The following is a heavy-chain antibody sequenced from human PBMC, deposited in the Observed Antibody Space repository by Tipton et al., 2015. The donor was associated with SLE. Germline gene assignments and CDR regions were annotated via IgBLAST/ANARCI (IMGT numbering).Heavy chain of an antibody. J-gene: IGHJ3*02. CDR3: ARGISPRVFDI. CDR1: GGSISSGDYY. V-gene: IGHV4-30-4*01. CDR2: IYHSGGT. Sequence: TLSLTCTVSGGSISSGDYYWSWIRQPPGKGLEWIGEIYHSGGTNYNPSLKNRVTISVDTSKNQFSLKLSSATAADTAVYYCARGISPRVFDIWGQGTMVTVAS.